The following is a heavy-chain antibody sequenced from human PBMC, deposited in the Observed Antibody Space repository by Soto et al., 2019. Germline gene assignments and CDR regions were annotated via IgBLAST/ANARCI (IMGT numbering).Heavy chain of an antibody. CDR2: ISAYNGNT. J-gene: IGHJ4*02. V-gene: IGHV1-18*01. D-gene: IGHD3-22*01. CDR3: ARARKNYDSSGYYRLPDY. CDR1: GYTITSYG. Sequence: ASVKVSCKASGYTITSYGISWVRQAPGQGLEWMGWISAYNGNTNYAQKLQGRVTMTTDTSTSTAYMELRSLRSDDTAVYYCARARKNYDSSGYYRLPDYWGQGTLVTVSS.